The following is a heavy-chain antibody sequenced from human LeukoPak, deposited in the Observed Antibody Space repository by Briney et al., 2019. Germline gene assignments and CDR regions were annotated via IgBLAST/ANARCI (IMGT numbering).Heavy chain of an antibody. CDR1: GYSISSGYY. Sequence: SETLSLTCTVSGYSISSGYYWGWIRQPPGKGLEWIGSIYHSGSTYYNPSLKSRVTISVDTSKNQFSLKLSSVTAADTAVYYCARERVAAARYYYYMDVWGKGTTVTVSS. CDR3: ARERVAAARYYYYMDV. V-gene: IGHV4-38-2*02. CDR2: IYHSGST. J-gene: IGHJ6*03. D-gene: IGHD6-13*01.